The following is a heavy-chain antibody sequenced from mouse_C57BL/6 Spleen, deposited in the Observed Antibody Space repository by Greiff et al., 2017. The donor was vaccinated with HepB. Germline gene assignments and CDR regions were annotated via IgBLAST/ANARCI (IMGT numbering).Heavy chain of an antibody. CDR3: ARGTTVVATRYFDV. CDR2: INPNYGTT. Sequence: VQLQQSGPELVKPGASVKISCKASGYSFTDYNMNWVKQSNGKSLEWIGVINPNYGTTSYKQKFKGKATLTVDQSSSTAYMQLNSLTSEDSAVHYCARGTTVVATRYFDVWGTGTTVTVSS. CDR1: GYSFTDYN. D-gene: IGHD1-1*01. V-gene: IGHV1-39*01. J-gene: IGHJ1*03.